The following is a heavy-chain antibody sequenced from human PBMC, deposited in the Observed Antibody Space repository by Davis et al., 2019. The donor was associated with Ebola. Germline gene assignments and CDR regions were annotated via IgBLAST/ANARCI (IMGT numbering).Heavy chain of an antibody. CDR3: VKAVSGSYSAFDY. Sequence: GESLKISCAASGFTFYTYAMNWVRQAPGKGLEWVSSISDTGGSTYYADSVKGRFTISRDSSLYLQMHSLRAEDTAVYYCVKAVSGSYSAFDYWGQGTLVTVSS. D-gene: IGHD1-26*01. V-gene: IGHV3-23*01. CDR1: GFTFYTYA. CDR2: ISDTGGST. J-gene: IGHJ4*02.